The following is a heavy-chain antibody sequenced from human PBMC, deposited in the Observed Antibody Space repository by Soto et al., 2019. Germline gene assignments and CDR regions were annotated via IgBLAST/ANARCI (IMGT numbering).Heavy chain of an antibody. J-gene: IGHJ3*02. CDR3: ARPKTRYCSGGSCYWGSDAFDI. CDR1: GGSISSYY. Sequence: PSQTLSLTCTVSGGSISSYYWSWIRQPPGKGLEWIGYIYYSGSTNYNPSLKSRVTISVDTSKNQFSLKLSSVTAADTAVYYCARPKTRYCSGGSCYWGSDAFDIWGQGTMVTVSS. CDR2: IYYSGST. D-gene: IGHD2-15*01. V-gene: IGHV4-59*08.